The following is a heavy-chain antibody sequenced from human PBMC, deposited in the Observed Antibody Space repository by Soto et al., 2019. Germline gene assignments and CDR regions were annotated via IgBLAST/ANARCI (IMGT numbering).Heavy chain of an antibody. D-gene: IGHD6-6*01. V-gene: IGHV3-15*07. Sequence: GGSLRLSCAASGFTFSNAWMNWVRQAPGKGLKWVGRIKSKTDGGTTDYAAPVKGRFTISRDDSKNTLYLQMNSLKTEDTAVYYCTTDGRYSSSSSYYYYGMDVWGQGTSVIVSS. CDR3: TTDGRYSSSSSYYYYGMDV. CDR2: IKSKTDGGTT. J-gene: IGHJ6*02. CDR1: GFTFSNAW.